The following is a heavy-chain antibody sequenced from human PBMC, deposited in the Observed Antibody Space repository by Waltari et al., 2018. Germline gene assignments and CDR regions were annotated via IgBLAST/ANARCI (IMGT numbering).Heavy chain of an antibody. CDR3: ARNGPYFDVDY. CDR2: IGHSGGP. J-gene: IGHJ4*01. D-gene: IGHD3-9*01. CDR1: GGSLSGYW. V-gene: IGHV4-34*01. Sequence: QVQLQQWGAGLLKPSETLSLTCAVYGGSLSGYWWTWIRQSPGKGLEWIGEIGHSGGPHYNSSLKSRLTISLDTSKNQFSLQLTSVTAADTAVYYCARNGPYFDVDYWGHGTLVTVSS.